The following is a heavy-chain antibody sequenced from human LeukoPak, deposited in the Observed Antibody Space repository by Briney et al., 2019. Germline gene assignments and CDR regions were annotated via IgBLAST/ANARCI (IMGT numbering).Heavy chain of an antibody. Sequence: ASVKVSCKASGYTFTGYYIHWVRQAPGQGLEWMGWINFSSGGTNYAQNFQGRVTLTSDTSITTVYMELTRLRSDDTAIYFCARSGYIYAYDYWGQGTLVTVSS. CDR1: GYTFTGYY. D-gene: IGHD5-18*01. CDR3: ARSGYIYAYDY. CDR2: INFSSGGT. V-gene: IGHV1-2*02. J-gene: IGHJ4*02.